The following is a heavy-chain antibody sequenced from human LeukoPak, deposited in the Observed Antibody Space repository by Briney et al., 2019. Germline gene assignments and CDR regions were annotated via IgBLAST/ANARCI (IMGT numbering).Heavy chain of an antibody. J-gene: IGHJ4*02. CDR3: ARGPNFGLDY. D-gene: IGHD1-1*01. CDR1: GYTFNKNA. Sequence: ASVQVSCKASGYTFNKNAINWVRQAPGQGLEWMGWINTNNGDTRFPQEFQGRVTMTSDTSIRTVYMELSSLRSDDTAIYYCARGPNFGLDYWGQGTLVTVSS. CDR2: INTNNGDT. V-gene: IGHV1-2*02.